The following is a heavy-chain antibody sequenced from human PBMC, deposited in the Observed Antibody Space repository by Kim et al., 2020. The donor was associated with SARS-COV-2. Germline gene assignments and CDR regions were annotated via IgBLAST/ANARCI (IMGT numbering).Heavy chain of an antibody. J-gene: IGHJ4*02. V-gene: IGHV3-23*03. CDR3: AKDAAAVGATYSNDY. D-gene: IGHD1-26*01. CDR1: GFTFSSYA. CDR2: IYSGGSST. Sequence: GGSLRLSCAASGFTFSSYAMSWVRQAPGKGLEWVSVIYSGGSSTYYADSVKGRFTISRDNSKNTLYLQMNSLRAEDTAVYYCAKDAAAVGATYSNDYWGQGTLVTVSS.